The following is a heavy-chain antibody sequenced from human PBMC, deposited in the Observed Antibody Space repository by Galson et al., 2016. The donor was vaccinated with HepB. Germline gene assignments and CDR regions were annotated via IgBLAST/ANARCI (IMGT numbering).Heavy chain of an antibody. CDR3: ATPLNPLQQFLTF. CDR2: INPGNDNT. D-gene: IGHD3-9*01. CDR1: GFSFSKFP. Sequence: SCKASGFSFSKFPIHWVRPAPGQRPEWVGRINPGNDNTKFSQTLQGRVTFTVDTSATTAYMALSSLTSEDTALYYCATPLNPLQQFLTFWGQGTLLTVSS. V-gene: IGHV1-3*01. J-gene: IGHJ4*02.